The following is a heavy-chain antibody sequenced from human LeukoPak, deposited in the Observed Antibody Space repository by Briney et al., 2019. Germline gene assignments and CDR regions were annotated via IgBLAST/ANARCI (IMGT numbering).Heavy chain of an antibody. D-gene: IGHD6-13*01. V-gene: IGHV1-69*05. CDR3: ARDPRPPFGVSSWYGGLNWYFDL. Sequence: SVKVSCKASGGTFSSYAISWVRQAPGQGLEWMGRIIPIFGTANYAQKFQGRVTITTDESTSTAYMELSSLRSEDTAVYYCARDPRPPFGVSSWYGGLNWYFDLWGRSTLVTVSS. CDR1: GGTFSSYA. J-gene: IGHJ2*01. CDR2: IIPIFGTA.